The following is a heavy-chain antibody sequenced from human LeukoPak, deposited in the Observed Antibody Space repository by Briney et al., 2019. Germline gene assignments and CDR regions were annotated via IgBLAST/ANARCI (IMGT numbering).Heavy chain of an antibody. D-gene: IGHD3-10*01. CDR2: IYYSRST. J-gene: IGHJ4*02. Sequence: SETLSLTCTVSSGSISRNYWSWIRQPPGKGLEWIGCIYYSRSTNYNPSLKSRVTISVDTSKNQFSLQLRSVTAADTAVYYCARGKETYRGGGQGTLVTVSS. CDR1: SGSISRNY. V-gene: IGHV4-59*01. CDR3: ARGKETYRG.